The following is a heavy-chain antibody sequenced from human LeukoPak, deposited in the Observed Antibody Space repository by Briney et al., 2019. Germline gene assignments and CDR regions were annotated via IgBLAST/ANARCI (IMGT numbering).Heavy chain of an antibody. V-gene: IGHV1-69*05. CDR2: IIPIFGTA. J-gene: IGHJ4*02. D-gene: IGHD1-26*01. CDR1: GGTFSSYA. CDR3: ARGGSGSYYTYYFDY. Sequence: APVKVSCKASGGTFSSYAISWVRQAPGQGLEWMGGIIPIFGTANYAQKFQGRVTITTDESTSTAYMELSSLRSEDTAVYYCARGGSGSYYTYYFDYWGQGTLVTVSS.